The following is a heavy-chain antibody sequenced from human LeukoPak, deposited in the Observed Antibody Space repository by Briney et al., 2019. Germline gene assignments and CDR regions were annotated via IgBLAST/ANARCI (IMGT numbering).Heavy chain of an antibody. V-gene: IGHV4-34*01. CDR2: INHSGST. D-gene: IGHD2-15*01. J-gene: IGHJ6*02. Sequence: SETLSLTCAVYGGSFSGYYWSWIRQPPGKGLEWIGEINHSGSTNYNPSLKSRVTISVDTSKNQFSLKLSSVTAADTAVYYCARVTEGYCSGGSCYGMDVWGQGTTVTVS. CDR3: ARVTEGYCSGGSCYGMDV. CDR1: GGSFSGYY.